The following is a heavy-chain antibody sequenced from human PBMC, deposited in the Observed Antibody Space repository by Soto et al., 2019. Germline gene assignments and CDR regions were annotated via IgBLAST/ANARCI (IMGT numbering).Heavy chain of an antibody. CDR3: ARDPSDCSSTSCWGYYALDV. V-gene: IGHV3-21*01. J-gene: IGHJ6*02. CDR2: ISSSGTYV. Sequence: GGSLRLSCAASGFTFSTYSMNWVRQAPGKGLEWVSSISSSGTYVHYADSLKGRFTISRDNAKNSLYLQMISLRAEDTAVYYCARDPSDCSSTSCWGYYALDVWGQGTTVTVSS. CDR1: GFTFSTYS. D-gene: IGHD2-2*01.